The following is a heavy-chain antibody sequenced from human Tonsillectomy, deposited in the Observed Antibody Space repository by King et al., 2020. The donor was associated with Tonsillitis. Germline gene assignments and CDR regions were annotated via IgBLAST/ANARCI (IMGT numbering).Heavy chain of an antibody. Sequence: LQLQESGPGLVKPSETLSLTCTVSGGSISSSSYYWGWIRQPPGKRLEWIGSIYYSGSTYYNPSLKSRVSISVDTSKKQFSLKLSSVTAADTAVYYCARHGLRWSGYWGGLDVWGQGTTVTVSS. V-gene: IGHV4-39*01. J-gene: IGHJ6*02. CDR3: ARHGLRWSGYWGGLDV. CDR2: IYYSGST. D-gene: IGHD3-3*01. CDR1: GGSISSSSYY.